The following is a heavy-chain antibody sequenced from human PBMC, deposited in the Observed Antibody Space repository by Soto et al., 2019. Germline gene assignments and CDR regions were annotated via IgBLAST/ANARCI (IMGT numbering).Heavy chain of an antibody. CDR2: IYYDGVT. V-gene: IGHV4-39*07. CDR3: ARNGDCTRLGCIVGWFDP. Sequence: SEALSLTCTVSGGSIRSSTYYWGWIRQPPGKGLEWIGSIYYDGVTNYNPSLEGRVTISIDKSKNQFYLDLNSVTAADTAMYYCARNGDCTRLGCIVGWFDPWSPGTLVTVSS. J-gene: IGHJ5*02. D-gene: IGHD2-8*01. CDR1: GGSIRSSTYY.